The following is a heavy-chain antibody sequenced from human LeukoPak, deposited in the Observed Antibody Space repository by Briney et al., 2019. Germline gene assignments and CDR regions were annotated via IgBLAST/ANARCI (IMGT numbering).Heavy chain of an antibody. CDR3: TRNGRGLNWFDP. V-gene: IGHV4-38-2*02. J-gene: IGHJ5*02. D-gene: IGHD3-10*02. Sequence: SETLSLTCTVSGYSISRGYYWGWIRQPPGKGLEWIGSIYHSGSTYYNPSLKSRVTISVDTSKNQFSLKLSSMTAADTAMYYCTRNGRGLNWFDPWGQGTLVTVSS. CDR2: IYHSGST. CDR1: GYSISRGYY.